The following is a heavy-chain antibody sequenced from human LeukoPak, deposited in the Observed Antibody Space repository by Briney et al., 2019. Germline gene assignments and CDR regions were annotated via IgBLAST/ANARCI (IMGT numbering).Heavy chain of an antibody. Sequence: PGGSLRLSCVASGFTFSSSWMSWARQSPEKGLEWVAIINQDGGQKYYVDSVKGRFTISRDNAKNSLYLQMNSLRVEDMAMYYCTKAARQVASWGQGTLVTVSS. J-gene: IGHJ4*02. D-gene: IGHD6-6*01. CDR1: GFTFSSSW. V-gene: IGHV3-7*01. CDR2: INQDGGQK. CDR3: TKAARQVAS.